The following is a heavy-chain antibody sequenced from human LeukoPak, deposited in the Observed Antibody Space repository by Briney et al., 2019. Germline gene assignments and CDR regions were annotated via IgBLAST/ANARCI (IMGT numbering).Heavy chain of an antibody. D-gene: IGHD2-21*02. V-gene: IGHV4-34*12. Sequence: SETLSLTCAVYGGSFSGYYWSWIRQPPGKGLEWMGEIIHSGSTNYNPSLKSRVPISVDTSKNQFSLKLSSVTAADTAVYYCARTPPTYCGGDCYPDAFDIWGQETMVTVSS. J-gene: IGHJ3*02. CDR2: IIHSGST. CDR1: GGSFSGYY. CDR3: ARTPPTYCGGDCYPDAFDI.